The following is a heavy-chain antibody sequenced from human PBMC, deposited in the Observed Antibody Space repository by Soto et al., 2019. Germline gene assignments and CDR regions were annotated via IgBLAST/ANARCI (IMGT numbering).Heavy chain of an antibody. D-gene: IGHD6-19*01. CDR2: IKQDGSEK. CDR1: GFTFSSYW. Sequence: GGSLRLSCAASGFTFSSYWMSWVRQAPGKGLEWVANIKQDGSEKYYVDSVKGRFTISRDNAKNSRYLQMNSLRAEDTAVYYCARVVGSGWYYYYYYGMDVWGQGTTVTVSS. CDR3: ARVVGSGWYYYYYYGMDV. V-gene: IGHV3-7*05. J-gene: IGHJ6*02.